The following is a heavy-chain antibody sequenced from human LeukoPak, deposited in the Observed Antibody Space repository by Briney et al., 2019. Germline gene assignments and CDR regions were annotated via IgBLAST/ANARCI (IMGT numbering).Heavy chain of an antibody. J-gene: IGHJ4*02. CDR3: ARRYTASPGERFDY. V-gene: IGHV4-59*08. Sequence: SETLSLTSMVSVDSISTYYWTCIRQPPGKGLECIGYIYSSGNNNYNPSLSSRVTISLDTSKNQSSLMLRSLTAADTAVYYCARRYTASPGERFDYWGQGILVTVSS. CDR2: IYSSGNN. D-gene: IGHD2-2*02. CDR1: VDSISTYY.